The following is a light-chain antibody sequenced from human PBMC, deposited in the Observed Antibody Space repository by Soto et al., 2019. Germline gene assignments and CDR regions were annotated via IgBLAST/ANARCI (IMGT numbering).Light chain of an antibody. CDR2: GAS. Sequence: EIVMTQSPATLSVSPGERATLSCRASQSVSINLAWYQQKPGQAPRLLIYGASTRATGIPARFSGRGAGTELTLTISSLQSEDSAPYYCQQYNKWTPQPSVGGGTRVEIK. CDR3: QQYNKWTPQPS. CDR1: QSVSIN. V-gene: IGKV3-15*01. J-gene: IGKJ4*01.